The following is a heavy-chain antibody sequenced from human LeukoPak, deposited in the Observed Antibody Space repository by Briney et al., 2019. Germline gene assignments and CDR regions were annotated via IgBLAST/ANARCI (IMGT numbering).Heavy chain of an antibody. CDR2: IYYSGST. V-gene: IGHV4-39*01. J-gene: IGHJ5*02. CDR3: ASRRITIFGVVPFDP. Sequence: SETLSLTCAVSGGSISSGGYSWGWIRQPPGKGLEWIGSIYYSGSTYYNPSLKSRVTISVDTSKNQFSLKLSSVTAADTAVYYCASRRITIFGVVPFDPWGQGTLVTVSS. CDR1: GGSISSGGYS. D-gene: IGHD3-3*01.